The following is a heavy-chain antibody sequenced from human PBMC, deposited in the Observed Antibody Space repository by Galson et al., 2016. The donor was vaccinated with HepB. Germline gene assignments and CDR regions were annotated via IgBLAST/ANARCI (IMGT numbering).Heavy chain of an antibody. Sequence: ETLSLTCAVSGDSIISNDWWSCVRQPPGKGLEWIGEIYHSGDTNYNPSLKSRLGISVDKSKNQFSFKLTSVTAADTAVYFCARRTPASGTRSGYFDLWGRGTLVTVSS. D-gene: IGHD2-15*01. CDR1: GDSIISNDW. V-gene: IGHV4-4*01. J-gene: IGHJ2*01. CDR3: ARRTPASGTRSGYFDL. CDR2: IYHSGDT.